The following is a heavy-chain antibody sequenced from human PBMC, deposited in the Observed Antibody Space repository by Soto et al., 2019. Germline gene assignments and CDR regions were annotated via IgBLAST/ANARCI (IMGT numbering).Heavy chain of an antibody. CDR2: IKQDGSEE. J-gene: IGHJ3*02. Sequence: GGSLRLSCAASGFTFSSYWMSWVRQAPGKGLEWVANIKQDGSEEYYVDSVKGRFTISRDNAKNSLYLQMNSLRAEDTAVYYCARVELQSFDWQIGAFDIWGQGTMVTVSS. D-gene: IGHD3-9*01. CDR1: GFTFSSYW. V-gene: IGHV3-7*01. CDR3: ARVELQSFDWQIGAFDI.